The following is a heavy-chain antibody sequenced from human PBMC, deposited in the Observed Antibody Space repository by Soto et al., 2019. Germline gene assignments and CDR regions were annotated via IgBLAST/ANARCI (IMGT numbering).Heavy chain of an antibody. CDR3: ARDRNVVVPAAIPYVDV. V-gene: IGHV3-7*03. D-gene: IGHD2-15*01. CDR2: IKQDGSEK. J-gene: IGHJ6*02. CDR1: GFNFNTYW. Sequence: PGGSLRLSCAASGFNFNTYWMGWVRQAPGRGLEWVANIKQDGSEKYYGDSVRGRFTISRDSANNSLYLHMNSVRAEDTAVYFCARDRNVVVPAAIPYVDVWGQGTTVTVSS.